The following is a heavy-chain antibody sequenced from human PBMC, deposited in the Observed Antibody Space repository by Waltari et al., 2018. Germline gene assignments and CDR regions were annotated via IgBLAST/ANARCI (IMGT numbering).Heavy chain of an antibody. V-gene: IGHV4-59*01. CDR1: DGAISYYH. J-gene: IGHJ4*02. D-gene: IGHD5-12*01. CDR3: ARSRDGYKGLFDY. CDR2: IYHSGST. Sequence: QVQLQESGPGLVKPSETLALTCTVSDGAISYYHWRWIRQPPGKGLEWIGCIYHSGSTNYNPSLKSRVTISVDTSKNQFSLKLSSVTAADTAVYFCARSRDGYKGLFDYWGQGTLVTVSS.